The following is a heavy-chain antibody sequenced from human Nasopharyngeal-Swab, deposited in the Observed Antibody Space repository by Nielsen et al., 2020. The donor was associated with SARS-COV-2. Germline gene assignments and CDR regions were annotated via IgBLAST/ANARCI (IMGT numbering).Heavy chain of an antibody. Sequence: GGSLRLSCAASGFTFSSYSMNWVRQAPGKGLEWVSSISSSSSYIYYADSVKGRFTISRDNAKNSLYLQMNSLRAEDTAVYYCATNPLDIVATTGGYYYYYGMDVWGQGTTVTVSS. V-gene: IGHV3-21*01. CDR1: GFTFSSYS. CDR3: ATNPLDIVATTGGYYYYYGMDV. J-gene: IGHJ6*02. CDR2: ISSSSSYI. D-gene: IGHD5-12*01.